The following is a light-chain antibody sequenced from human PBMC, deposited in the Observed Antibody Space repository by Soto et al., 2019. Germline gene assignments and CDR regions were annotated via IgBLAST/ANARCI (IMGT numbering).Light chain of an antibody. CDR3: QQYNSYSRT. CDR1: QGISGW. CDR2: DAS. V-gene: IGKV1-5*01. J-gene: IGKJ1*01. Sequence: DIQMTQSPSTLSASVGDRVTIACRASQGISGWLAWFQQKPGKAPKLLIFDASTLESGVPSRFNGSGSGTEFSLTISNLQPDHFATYYCQQYNSYSRTFGQGTRVEIK.